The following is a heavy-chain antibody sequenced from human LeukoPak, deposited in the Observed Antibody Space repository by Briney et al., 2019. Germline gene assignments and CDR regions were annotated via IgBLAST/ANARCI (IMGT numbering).Heavy chain of an antibody. CDR3: ARPSPRPVSGTRDAFDI. CDR1: GFTFSNYA. V-gene: IGHV3-30*04. D-gene: IGHD6-19*01. J-gene: IGHJ3*02. Sequence: GGSLRLSCAASGFTFSNYAIHWVRQAPGKGLEWVAVLSYDAANKYFADSVRGRFTISRDNAKNTVYLQMNSLRTEDTAVYYCARPSPRPVSGTRDAFDIWGQGTRVTVSS. CDR2: LSYDAANK.